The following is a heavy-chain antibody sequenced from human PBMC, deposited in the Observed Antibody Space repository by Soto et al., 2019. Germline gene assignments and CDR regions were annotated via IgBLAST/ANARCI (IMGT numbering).Heavy chain of an antibody. J-gene: IGHJ6*02. CDR3: AGVVTTNGYYYYYGMDV. V-gene: IGHV3-30-3*01. D-gene: IGHD3-22*01. CDR2: ISYDGSNK. CDR1: GFTFSSYA. Sequence: QVQLVESGGGVVQPGRSLRLSCAASGFTFSSYAMHWVRQAPGKGLEWVAVISYDGSNKYYADSVKGRFTISRDNSKNTLYLHMNSLRAEDTAVYYCAGVVTTNGYYYYYGMDVWGQGTTVTVSS.